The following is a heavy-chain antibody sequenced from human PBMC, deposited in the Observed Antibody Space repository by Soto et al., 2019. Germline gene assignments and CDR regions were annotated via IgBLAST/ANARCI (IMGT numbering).Heavy chain of an antibody. CDR2: INPNSGGT. J-gene: IGHJ6*02. D-gene: IGHD6-19*01. Sequence: QVQLVQSGAEVKKPGASVKVSCKASGYTFTGYYIHWVRQAPGQGLEWMGWINPNSGGTNYAQKFQVRVTMTRDTAISTAYMELSRLRSDDTAVYYCARAPVPRGWLVHMDVWGQGTTVTVS. CDR3: ARAPVPRGWLVHMDV. V-gene: IGHV1-2*02. CDR1: GYTFTGYY.